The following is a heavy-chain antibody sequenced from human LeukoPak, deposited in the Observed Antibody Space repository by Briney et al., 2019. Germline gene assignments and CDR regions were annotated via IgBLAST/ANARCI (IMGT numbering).Heavy chain of an antibody. CDR1: GFTFSNHG. CDR3: ARNNGSYSDGAVRY. V-gene: IGHV3-21*01. CDR2: IGISSTHI. Sequence: GGSLRLSCVGSGFTFSNHGTNWVRQAPGKGLEWVSCIGISSTHIYYADSVQGRFTISRDDAKDSLYLQMNSLRAEDTAVYYCARNNGSYSDGAVRYWGQGTLVTVSS. D-gene: IGHD1-26*01. J-gene: IGHJ4*02.